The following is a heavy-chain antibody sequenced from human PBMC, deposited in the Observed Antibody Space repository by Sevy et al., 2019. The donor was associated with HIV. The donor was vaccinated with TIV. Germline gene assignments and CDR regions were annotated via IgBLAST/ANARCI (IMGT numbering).Heavy chain of an antibody. D-gene: IGHD2-15*01. J-gene: IGHJ3*02. V-gene: IGHV3-21*01. CDR1: GFTFSSYS. CDR2: ISSSSSYI. Sequence: GGSLRLSCAASGFTFSSYSMNWVRQAPGKGLEWVSSISSSSSYIYDADSVKGRFTISRDNAKNSLYLQMNSLRAEDTAVYYCAREVVVVAARGPNDAFDIWGQGTMVTVSS. CDR3: AREVVVVAARGPNDAFDI.